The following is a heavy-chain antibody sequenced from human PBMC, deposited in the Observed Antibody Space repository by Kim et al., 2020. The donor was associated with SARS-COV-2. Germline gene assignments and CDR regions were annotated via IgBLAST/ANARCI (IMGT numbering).Heavy chain of an antibody. Sequence: ASVKVSCKASGYTFTSYGISWVRQAPGQGLEWMGWISAYNGNTNYAQRLQGRVTMTTETSTSTAYMELRSLTSDDTAVYYCARWDYGSGNYYDHFDYWGQGTLVTVSS. D-gene: IGHD3-10*01. CDR3: ARWDYGSGNYYDHFDY. V-gene: IGHV1-18*01. CDR1: GYTFTSYG. J-gene: IGHJ4*02. CDR2: ISAYNGNT.